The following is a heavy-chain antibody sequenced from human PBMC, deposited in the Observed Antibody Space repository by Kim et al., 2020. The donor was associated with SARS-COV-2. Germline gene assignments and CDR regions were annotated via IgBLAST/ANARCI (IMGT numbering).Heavy chain of an antibody. CDR2: VYYSGSA. D-gene: IGHD5-12*01. V-gene: IGHV4-39*01. Sequence: SETRSLTCTVSGDSISSTIYYWGWIRQSPGKALEWIGSVYYSGSAYYNPSLMGRVTISVDTSKNQFSLKLNSVTAADTAVYYCARRFHGSVHWGQGILVTVSS. CDR3: ARRFHGSVH. J-gene: IGHJ4*02. CDR1: GDSISSTIYY.